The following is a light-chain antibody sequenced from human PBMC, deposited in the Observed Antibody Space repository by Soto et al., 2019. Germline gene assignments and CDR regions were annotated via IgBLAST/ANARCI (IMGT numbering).Light chain of an antibody. Sequence: DIVMTQSPLSLPVTPGEPASISCRSSQSLLHSNGYNYLDWYLQKPGQSPQLLIYLGSNRASGVPDRFSGSGSGTDFTLKISRVEAEDVGVYHFMQVRQTPCTFGQGTKVEIK. CDR2: LGS. CDR1: QSLLHSNGYNY. J-gene: IGKJ1*01. CDR3: MQVRQTPCT. V-gene: IGKV2-28*01.